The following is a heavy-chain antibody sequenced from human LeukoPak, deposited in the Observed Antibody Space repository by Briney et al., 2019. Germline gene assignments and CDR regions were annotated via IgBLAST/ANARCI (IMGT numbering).Heavy chain of an antibody. V-gene: IGHV4-39*01. CDR3: ARARAVVTGTFPFRY. CDR2: FYYSGST. J-gene: IGHJ4*02. D-gene: IGHD2-21*02. Sequence: TSETLSLTCSVSGFSVNSSSYYWGWIRQPPGKGLEWIGSFYYSGSTYYTPSLKSRLTISVDTSKNQVSLTLSSVTAADTAVYYCARARAVVTGTFPFRYWGQGTLVTVSS. CDR1: GFSVNSSSYY.